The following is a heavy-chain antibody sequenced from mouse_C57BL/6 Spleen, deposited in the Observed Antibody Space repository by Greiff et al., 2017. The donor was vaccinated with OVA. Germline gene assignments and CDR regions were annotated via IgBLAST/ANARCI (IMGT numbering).Heavy chain of an antibody. V-gene: IGHV1-82*01. Sequence: VQLQQSGPELVKPGASVKISCKASGYAFSSSWMNWVKQRPGKGLEWIGRIYPGDGDTNYNGKFKGKATLTADKSSSTAYMQLSSLTSEDSAVYFCARKKELRNAMDYWGQGTSVTVSS. CDR3: ARKKELRNAMDY. CDR2: IYPGDGDT. CDR1: GYAFSSSW. J-gene: IGHJ4*01.